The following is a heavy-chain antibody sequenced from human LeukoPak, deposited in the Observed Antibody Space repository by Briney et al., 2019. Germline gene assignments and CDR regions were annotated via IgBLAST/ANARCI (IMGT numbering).Heavy chain of an antibody. CDR2: FDPEDGET. Sequence: ASVKVSCKVSGYTLTELSMHWVRQAPGKGLEWMGGFDPEDGETIYAQKFQGRVTMTEDTSTDTAYMELSSLRSEDTAVYYCATDINRDYYDSSGYSNAFDTWGQGTMVTVSS. D-gene: IGHD3-22*01. CDR3: ATDINRDYYDSSGYSNAFDT. J-gene: IGHJ3*02. V-gene: IGHV1-24*01. CDR1: GYTLTELS.